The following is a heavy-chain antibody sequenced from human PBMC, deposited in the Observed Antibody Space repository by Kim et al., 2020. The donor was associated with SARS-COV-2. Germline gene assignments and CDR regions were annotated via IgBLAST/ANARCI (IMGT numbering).Heavy chain of an antibody. Sequence: AAPVKVRFTISRDDSKNTVYVLMSSLKTEDTAVYYCTTEGSGRYFGGRDVWGQGTTVTVSS. V-gene: IGHV3-15*01. J-gene: IGHJ6*02. CDR3: TTEGSGRYFGGRDV. D-gene: IGHD6-19*01.